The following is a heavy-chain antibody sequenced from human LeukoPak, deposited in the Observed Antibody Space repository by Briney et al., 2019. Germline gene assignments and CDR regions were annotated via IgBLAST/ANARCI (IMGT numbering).Heavy chain of an antibody. V-gene: IGHV4-39*01. D-gene: IGHD6-19*01. Sequence: SETLSLTCTVSGGSISSSSYYWGWIRQPPGKGLEWIGSIYYSGSTYYNPSLKSRVTISVDTSKNQFSLKLSSVTAADTAVYYCARRKAGAVAGFDYWGQGTLVTVSS. CDR3: ARRKAGAVAGFDY. J-gene: IGHJ4*02. CDR2: IYYSGST. CDR1: GGSISSSSYY.